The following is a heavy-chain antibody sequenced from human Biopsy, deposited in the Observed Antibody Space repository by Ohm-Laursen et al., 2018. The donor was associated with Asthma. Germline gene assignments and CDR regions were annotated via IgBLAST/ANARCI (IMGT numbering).Heavy chain of an antibody. CDR3: ARGQKSAGDRWFDP. J-gene: IGHJ5*02. Sequence: SVKVSCKASGYTFIGCHIHWMRQAPGQGLEWMGRNNPNSGGTNYAQKFQGRVTMTRDTSISTAYMEASRLRSDDTAVYYCARGQKSAGDRWFDPWGQGTLVTVSS. D-gene: IGHD6-13*01. V-gene: IGHV1-2*06. CDR2: NNPNSGGT. CDR1: GYTFIGCH.